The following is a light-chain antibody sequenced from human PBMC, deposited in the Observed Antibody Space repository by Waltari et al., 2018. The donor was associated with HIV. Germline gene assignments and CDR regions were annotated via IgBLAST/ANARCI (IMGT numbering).Light chain of an antibody. CDR2: SNN. CDR3: AAWDNSLKGYV. J-gene: IGLJ1*01. Sequence: QSVLPPLPSASGPPGTRATTCCSESIATIGRNTVHWYQQRPGTAPKLLIYSNNQRPSGIPERFSASKSGTSASLAISGLQSEDEADYYCAAWDNSLKGYVFGTGTKVTVL. CDR1: IATIGRNT. V-gene: IGLV1-44*01.